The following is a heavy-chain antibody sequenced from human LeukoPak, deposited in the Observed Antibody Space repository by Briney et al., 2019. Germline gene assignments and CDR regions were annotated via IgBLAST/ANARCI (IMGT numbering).Heavy chain of an antibody. CDR1: GFTFSSYA. J-gene: IGHJ4*02. CDR3: ARVEVEVETYYYGSGTSG. V-gene: IGHV3-30-3*01. CDR2: ISYDGSNK. D-gene: IGHD3-10*01. Sequence: PGGSLRLSCAASGFTFSSYAMHWVRQAPGKGLGWVAVISYDGSNKYYADSVKGRFTISRDNSKNTLYLQMNSLRAEDTAVYYCARVEVEVETYYYGSGTSGGGQGTLVTVSS.